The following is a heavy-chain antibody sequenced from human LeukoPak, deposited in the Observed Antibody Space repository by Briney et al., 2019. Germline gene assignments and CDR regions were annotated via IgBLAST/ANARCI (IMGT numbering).Heavy chain of an antibody. CDR2: IYYSGST. V-gene: IGHV4-59*01. CDR3: ASRRVGATKGGFDY. CDR1: GGSISSYY. J-gene: IGHJ4*02. D-gene: IGHD1-26*01. Sequence: SETLSLTCTVSGGSISSYYWSWIRQPPGKGLEWIGYIYYSGSTNYNPSLKSRVTISVDTSKNQFSLKLSSVTAADTAVYYCASRRVGATKGGFDYWGQGTLVTVSS.